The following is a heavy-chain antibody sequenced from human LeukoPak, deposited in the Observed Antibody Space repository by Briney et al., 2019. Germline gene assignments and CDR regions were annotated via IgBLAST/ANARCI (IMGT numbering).Heavy chain of an antibody. CDR1: GGSISSYY. Sequence: PETLSLTCTVSGGSISSYYWSWIRQPAGKGLEWIGRIYTSGSTNYNPSPKSRVTMSVDTSKNQFSLKLSSVTAADTAVYYCASARTTAFMDVWGKGTTVTVSS. V-gene: IGHV4-4*07. J-gene: IGHJ6*04. CDR2: IYTSGST. D-gene: IGHD2-2*01. CDR3: ASARTTAFMDV.